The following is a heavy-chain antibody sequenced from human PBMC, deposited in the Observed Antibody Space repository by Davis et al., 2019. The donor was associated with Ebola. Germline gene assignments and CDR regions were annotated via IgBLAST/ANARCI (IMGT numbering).Heavy chain of an antibody. D-gene: IGHD3-3*01. V-gene: IGHV3-30-3*01. CDR1: GFTFSSYA. CDR2: ISYDGSNK. Sequence: PGGSLRLSCAASGFTFSSYAMHWVRQAPGKGLEWVAVISYDGSNKYYADSVKGRFTISRDNSKNTLYLQMNSLRAEDTAVYYCARDLGYDFWSGYVYWGQGTLVTVSS. J-gene: IGHJ4*02. CDR3: ARDLGYDFWSGYVY.